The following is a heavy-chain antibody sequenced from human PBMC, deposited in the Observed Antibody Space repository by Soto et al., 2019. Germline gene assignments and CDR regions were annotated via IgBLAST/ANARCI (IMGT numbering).Heavy chain of an antibody. CDR3: ARVLGAGSSGYYYYYGMDV. Sequence: SVKVSCKASGGTFSSYAMSWVRQAPGQGLEWMGGIIPIFGTANYAQKFQGRVTITADKSTSTAYMELSSLRSEDTAVYYCARVLGAGSSGYYYYYGMDVWGQGTTVTVSS. J-gene: IGHJ6*02. D-gene: IGHD6-6*01. V-gene: IGHV1-69*06. CDR1: GGTFSSYA. CDR2: IIPIFGTA.